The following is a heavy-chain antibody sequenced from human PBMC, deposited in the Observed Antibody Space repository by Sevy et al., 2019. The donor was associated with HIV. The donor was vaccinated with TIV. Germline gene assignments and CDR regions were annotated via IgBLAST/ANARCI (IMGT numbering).Heavy chain of an antibody. V-gene: IGHV3-33*01. CDR1: GFTPSTYG. CDR3: ARDPRMYGDYLLAYFDY. D-gene: IGHD2-8*01. J-gene: IGHJ4*02. CDR2: IGFDGSNK. Sequence: GGSLRLSCAASGFTPSTYGMHWVRQAPGKGLEWVAVIGFDGSNKYYADSVRGRFTISRDNSKNKLFLQMDSLRGEDTAVDYCARDPRMYGDYLLAYFDYWGQGTLVTVSS.